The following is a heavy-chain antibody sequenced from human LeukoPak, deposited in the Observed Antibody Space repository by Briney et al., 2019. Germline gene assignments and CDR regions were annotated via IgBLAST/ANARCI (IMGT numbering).Heavy chain of an antibody. CDR1: GYSFTSSW. Sequence: GASLKISCTASGYSFTSSWIGWVRHMPGKGLEWMGIIYTGDSATRYSPSLQGQVTISADKSISTAYLQWSSLKASDTAMYYCARPTRGSGAGTNYFDYWGQGTLVTVSS. D-gene: IGHD1-7*01. CDR3: ARPTRGSGAGTNYFDY. CDR2: IYTGDSAT. V-gene: IGHV5-51*01. J-gene: IGHJ4*02.